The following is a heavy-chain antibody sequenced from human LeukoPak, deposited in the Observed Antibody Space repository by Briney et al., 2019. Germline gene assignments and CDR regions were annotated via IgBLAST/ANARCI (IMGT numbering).Heavy chain of an antibody. Sequence: SETLSLTCAVYGGSFSGYYWSWIRQPPGKGLEWIGEINHSGSTNYNPSLKSRVTISVDKSKNQFSLKLSSVTAADTAVYYCARAPGGTRDYFGAFDIWGQGTMVTVSS. CDR2: INHSGST. CDR3: ARAPGGTRDYFGAFDI. V-gene: IGHV4-34*01. D-gene: IGHD4-23*01. J-gene: IGHJ3*02. CDR1: GGSFSGYY.